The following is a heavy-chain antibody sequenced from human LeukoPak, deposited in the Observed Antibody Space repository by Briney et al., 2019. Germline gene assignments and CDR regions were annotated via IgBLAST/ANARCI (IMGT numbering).Heavy chain of an antibody. J-gene: IGHJ3*02. D-gene: IGHD1-26*01. V-gene: IGHV3-48*04. CDR1: GFTFSSYS. Sequence: PGGSLRLSCAASGFTFSSYSMNWVRQAPGKGLEWVSYISSSSSTIYYADSVKGRFTISRDNAKNSLYLQMNGLRAEDTAVYYYAREWELLPGYAFDIWGQGTMVTVSS. CDR3: AREWELLPGYAFDI. CDR2: ISSSSSTI.